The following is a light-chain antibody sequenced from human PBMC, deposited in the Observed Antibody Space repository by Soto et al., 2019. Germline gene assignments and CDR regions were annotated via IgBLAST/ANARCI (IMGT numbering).Light chain of an antibody. V-gene: IGKV3-20*01. J-gene: IGKJ1*01. Sequence: EIVMTQSPATLSVSPGESATLSCRASQTISSLLAWYQQKPGQAPRLIIYRASTRAAGLPDRFSGSGSGTDFTLTITRLEPEDFAVYYCQRFGTSPPWTFGQGTTGDIK. CDR1: QTISSL. CDR3: QRFGTSPPWT. CDR2: RAS.